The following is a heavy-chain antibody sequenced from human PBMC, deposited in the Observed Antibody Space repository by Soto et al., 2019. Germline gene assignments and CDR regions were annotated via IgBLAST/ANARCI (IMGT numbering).Heavy chain of an antibody. CDR3: ARGGGLNIVLMGHYYYYYGMDV. V-gene: IGHV1-2*04. D-gene: IGHD2-8*01. J-gene: IGHJ6*02. CDR2: INPNSGGT. Sequence: GASVKVSCKASGYTFTGYYMHWVRQAPGQGLEWMGWINPNSGGTNYAQKFQGWVTMTRDTSISTAYMELSRLRSDDTAVYCCARGGGLNIVLMGHYYYYYGMDVWGQGTTVTVSS. CDR1: GYTFTGYY.